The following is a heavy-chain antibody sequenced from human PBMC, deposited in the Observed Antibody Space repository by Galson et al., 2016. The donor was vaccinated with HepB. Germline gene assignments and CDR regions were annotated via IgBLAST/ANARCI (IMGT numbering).Heavy chain of an antibody. CDR2: SIPILGIA. CDR3: ASDAVAVAGALHFYHYGMDV. V-gene: IGHV1-69*04. Sequence: SVKVSCKASGYRFTSYDTNWVRQAPGQGLEWVGRSIPILGIANYAQTFQGTVPITADNSTSTTHMELSSLTYEDTAVYYCASDAVAVAGALHFYHYGMDVWGQGTTVTVSS. J-gene: IGHJ6*02. D-gene: IGHD6-13*01. CDR1: GYRFTSYD.